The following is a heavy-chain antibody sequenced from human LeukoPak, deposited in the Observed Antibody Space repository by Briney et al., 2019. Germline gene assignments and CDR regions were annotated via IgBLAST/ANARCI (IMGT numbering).Heavy chain of an antibody. D-gene: IGHD5-18*01. CDR1: GGSFSGYY. CDR3: ARSSQVRNGYSYGLPRDY. J-gene: IGHJ4*02. Sequence: KASETLSLTCAVYGGSFSGYYWSWIRQPPGKGLECIGEINHSGSTNYNPSLKSRVTISVDTSKNQFSLKLSSVTAADTAVYYCARSSQVRNGYSYGLPRDYWGQGTLVTVSS. V-gene: IGHV4-34*01. CDR2: INHSGST.